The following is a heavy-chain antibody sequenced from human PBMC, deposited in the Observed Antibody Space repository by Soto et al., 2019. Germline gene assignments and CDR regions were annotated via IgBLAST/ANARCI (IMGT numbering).Heavy chain of an antibody. D-gene: IGHD4-17*01. CDR3: AHRGRTADNGDYAGAFDI. CDR1: GFSLCTSGEG. V-gene: IGHV2-5*02. Sequence: SGPTLVIPTQTLTLTCTFSGFSLCTSGEGVGWIRQPPGKALEWLALIYWDDDKRYSPSLKSRLTITKDTSKNQVVLTMSNMDPVDTATYYCAHRGRTADNGDYAGAFDIWGQGTMVTVSS. CDR2: IYWDDDK. J-gene: IGHJ3*02.